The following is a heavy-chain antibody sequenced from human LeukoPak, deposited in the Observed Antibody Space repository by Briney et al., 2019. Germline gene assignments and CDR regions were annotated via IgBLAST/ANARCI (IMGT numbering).Heavy chain of an antibody. V-gene: IGHV3-15*07. CDR2: IRSNSDGVTI. J-gene: IGHJ5*02. D-gene: IGHD3-22*01. Sequence: GGSLRLSCATSGFTFSNAWMNWVRQAPGKGLEWVGRIRSNSDGVTIDYAAPVKGRFTLSRDDSKTTLYLQMNSLQAEDTAVYYCATDFYDSTWGQGALVTVSS. CDR3: ATDFYDST. CDR1: GFTFSNAW.